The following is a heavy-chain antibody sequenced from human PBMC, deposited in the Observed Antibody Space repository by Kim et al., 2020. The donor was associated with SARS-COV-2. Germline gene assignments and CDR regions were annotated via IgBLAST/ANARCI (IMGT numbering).Heavy chain of an antibody. CDR3: ARLDVVVVPAAATFDY. CDR2: IKQDESEK. Sequence: GGSLRLSCAASGFTFSSYWMSWVRQAPGKGLEWVANIKQDESEKYYVDSVKGRFTISRDNAKNSLHLQMNSLRAEDTAVYYCARLDVVVVPAAATFDYWDQGTLVTVSS. D-gene: IGHD2-2*03. J-gene: IGHJ4*02. CDR1: GFTFSSYW. V-gene: IGHV3-7*03.